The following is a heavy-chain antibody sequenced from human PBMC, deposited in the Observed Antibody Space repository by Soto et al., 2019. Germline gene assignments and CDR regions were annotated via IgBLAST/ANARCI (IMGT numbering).Heavy chain of an antibody. J-gene: IGHJ4*02. CDR3: ARVYSSPYHFDY. CDR2: IYYSGST. CDR1: AGSISTGGYY. V-gene: IGHV4-31*03. D-gene: IGHD6-13*01. Sequence: SETLSLTCTVSAGSISTGGYYWSWIRQHPGEGLEWIGFIYYSGSTYYNPSLKSRLAISLDASKEQFSLKLTSVTAADTAVYYCARVYSSPYHFDYWGQGIQVTVSS.